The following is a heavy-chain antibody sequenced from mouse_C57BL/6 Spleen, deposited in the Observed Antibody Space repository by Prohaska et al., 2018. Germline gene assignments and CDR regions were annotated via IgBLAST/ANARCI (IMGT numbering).Heavy chain of an antibody. D-gene: IGHD1-1*01. CDR3: TRDPFTVVATPYAMDY. J-gene: IGHJ4*01. Sequence: LEWVAYISSGGDYIYYADTVKGRFTISRDNARNTLNLQMSSLKSEDTAMYYCTRDPFTVVATPYAMDYWGQGTSVTVSS. V-gene: IGHV5-9-1*02. CDR2: ISSGGDYI.